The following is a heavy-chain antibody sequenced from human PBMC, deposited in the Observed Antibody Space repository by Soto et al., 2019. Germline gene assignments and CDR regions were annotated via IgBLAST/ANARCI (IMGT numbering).Heavy chain of an antibody. J-gene: IGHJ6*02. CDR1: GGTFSSYA. Sequence: SVKVSCNASGGTFSSYAISWVRQAPGQVLEWMGGIIPIFGTANYAQKFQGRVTITADESTSTAYMELSSLRSEDTAVYYCASPDTAMGYYYYYGMDVWGQGTTVTVSS. V-gene: IGHV1-69*13. CDR2: IIPIFGTA. D-gene: IGHD5-18*01. CDR3: ASPDTAMGYYYYYGMDV.